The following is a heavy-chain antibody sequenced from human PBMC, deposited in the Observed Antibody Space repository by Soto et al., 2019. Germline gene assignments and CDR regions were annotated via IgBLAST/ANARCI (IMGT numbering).Heavy chain of an antibody. J-gene: IGHJ4*02. CDR1: GYGFTTYG. D-gene: IGHD1-1*01. CDR3: ARGRYGDY. Sequence: QVHLVQSGAEVKKPGASVKVSCKGSGYGFTTYGITWVRQAPGQGLEWMAWISAHNGNTNYAQTLQGRVTVTRDTSTSTAYIELRSLRSDPTAVYNCARGRYGDYWGQGLLVTVS. CDR2: ISAHNGNT. V-gene: IGHV1-18*01.